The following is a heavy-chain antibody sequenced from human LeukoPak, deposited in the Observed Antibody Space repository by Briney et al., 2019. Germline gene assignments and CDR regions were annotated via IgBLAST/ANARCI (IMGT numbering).Heavy chain of an antibody. Sequence: GGSLRLSCAASGFTISDYWMTWVRQAPGKGLEWVANIKQDGSEKTYVDSVKGRFTISSDNAKSSIFLQMNSLRVEDMAMYYCVRDGGTDWYDPWGQGTLVSVSS. CDR3: VRDGGTDWYDP. V-gene: IGHV3-7*01. CDR2: IKQDGSEK. D-gene: IGHD3-16*01. CDR1: GFTISDYW. J-gene: IGHJ5*02.